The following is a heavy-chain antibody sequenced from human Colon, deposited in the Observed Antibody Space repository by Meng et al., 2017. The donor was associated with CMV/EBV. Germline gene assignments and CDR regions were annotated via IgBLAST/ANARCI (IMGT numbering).Heavy chain of an antibody. Sequence: GGSLRLSCAVSGFTFSTYWMAWVRQAPGKGLEWVACINEHGSEKYYVDSVKGRFTVSRDNAKNSLHLQMDSLRGDDTAVYYCEGQRGSSPFGFWGQGTLVTVSS. CDR2: INEHGSEK. CDR1: GFTFSTYW. V-gene: IGHV3-7*01. CDR3: EGQRGSSPFGF. D-gene: IGHD3-16*01. J-gene: IGHJ4*02.